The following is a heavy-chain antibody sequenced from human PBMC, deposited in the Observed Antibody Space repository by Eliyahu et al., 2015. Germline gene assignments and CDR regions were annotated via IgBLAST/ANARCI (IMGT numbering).Heavy chain of an antibody. Sequence: EVQLVESGXXLVKPGGSLRLXXAASGXTFSSYSMNWVRQAPGKGLEWVSSISSSXSYIYYADSVKGRFTISRDNAKNSLYLQMNSLRAEDTAVYYCARISYYYYGMDVWGQGTTVTVSS. V-gene: IGHV3-21*01. CDR2: ISSSXSYI. J-gene: IGHJ6*02. CDR3: ARISYYYYGMDV. CDR1: GXTFSSYS.